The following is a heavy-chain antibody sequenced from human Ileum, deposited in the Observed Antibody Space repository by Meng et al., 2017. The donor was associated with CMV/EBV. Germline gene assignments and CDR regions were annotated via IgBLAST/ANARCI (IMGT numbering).Heavy chain of an antibody. D-gene: IGHD2/OR15-2a*01. Sequence: QVQLVQSGAEVKQPGSSVKVSCKASGGSFSTFAFSWVRQAPGQGLEWMGGIIPVFGTASYAQKFQGRVTMTRDTSISTAYMELSRLTSDDTAVYYCARGGQGNTAFHYWGQGTLVTVSS. V-gene: IGHV1-69*05. J-gene: IGHJ4*02. CDR3: ARGGQGNTAFHY. CDR1: GGSFSTFA. CDR2: IIPVFGTA.